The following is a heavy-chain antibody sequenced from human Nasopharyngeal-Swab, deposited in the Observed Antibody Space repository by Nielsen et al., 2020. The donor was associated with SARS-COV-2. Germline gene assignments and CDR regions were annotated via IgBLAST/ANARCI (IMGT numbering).Heavy chain of an antibody. V-gene: IGHV1-2*06. D-gene: IGHD1-26*01. CDR1: GYTFTCYY. CDR2: INPNSGGT. Sequence: ASVKVSCKASGYTFTCYYMHWVRQAPGQGLEWMGRINPNSGGTNYAQKFQGRVTMTRDTSISTAYMELSRLRSDDTAVYYCAISGSYSDAFDIWGQGTMVTVSS. CDR3: AISGSYSDAFDI. J-gene: IGHJ3*02.